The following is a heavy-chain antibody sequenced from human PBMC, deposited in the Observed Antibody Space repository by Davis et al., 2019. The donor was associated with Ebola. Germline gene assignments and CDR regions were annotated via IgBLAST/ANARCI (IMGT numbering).Heavy chain of an antibody. CDR1: GFTFSSYD. J-gene: IGHJ3*02. CDR3: ARAIFGETAFDI. V-gene: IGHV3-13*01. Sequence: GGSLRLSCAASGFTFSSYDMHWVRQATGKGLEWVSAIGTAGDTYYPGSVKGRFTISRENAKNSLYLQMNSLRAGDTAVYYCARAIFGETAFDIWGQGTMVTVSS. D-gene: IGHD3-10*01. CDR2: IGTAGDT.